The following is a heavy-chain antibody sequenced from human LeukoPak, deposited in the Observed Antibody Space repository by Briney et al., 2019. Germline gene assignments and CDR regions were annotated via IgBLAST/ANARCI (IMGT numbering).Heavy chain of an antibody. CDR2: IYYSGST. CDR1: GGSFSGYY. D-gene: IGHD2-2*01. V-gene: IGHV4-59*01. Sequence: SETLSLTCAVYGGSFSGYYWSWIRQPPGKGLEWIGYIYYSGSTNYNPSLKSRVTISVDTSKNQFSLKLSSVTAADTAVYYCARVSSYCSSTSCYAMYYYYGMDVWGQGTTVTVSS. J-gene: IGHJ6*02. CDR3: ARVSSYCSSTSCYAMYYYYGMDV.